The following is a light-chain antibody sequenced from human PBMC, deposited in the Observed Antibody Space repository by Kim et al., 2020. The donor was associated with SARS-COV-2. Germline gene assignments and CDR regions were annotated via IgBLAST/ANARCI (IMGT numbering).Light chain of an antibody. CDR2: GAS. CDR1: QSVSSN. V-gene: IGKV3-15*01. J-gene: IGKJ1*01. Sequence: EIVMTQSPATLSVSPGERVTLSCRASQSVSSNLAWYQQKPGQAPRLLISGASTRAAGIPDRISGSGSGTDFTLTISSLQSEDFAVYYWHKYKRWWTFGQRTKVDIK. CDR3: HKYKRWWT.